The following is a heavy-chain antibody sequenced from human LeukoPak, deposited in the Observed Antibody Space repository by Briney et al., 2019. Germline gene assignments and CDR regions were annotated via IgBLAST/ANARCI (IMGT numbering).Heavy chain of an antibody. D-gene: IGHD3-16*01. CDR3: ARERTPIALKIMIIFDS. J-gene: IGHJ5*01. CDR2: INPHGGVT. CDR1: GYTGYY. V-gene: IGHV1-2*02. Sequence: PGASVKVSCKASGYTGYYIHWVRQAPGQGLEWMASINPHGGVTNSAQEFQGRVTVTRDAPISTAYLELSGLRSDDTAVYYCARERTPIALKIMIIFDSWGQGTLITVSS.